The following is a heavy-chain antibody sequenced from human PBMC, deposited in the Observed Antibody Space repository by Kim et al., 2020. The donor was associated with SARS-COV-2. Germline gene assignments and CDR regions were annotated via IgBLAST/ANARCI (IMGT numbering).Heavy chain of an antibody. V-gene: IGHV3-48*02. CDR3: ARESYYDSSGYFDY. J-gene: IGHJ4*02. D-gene: IGHD3-22*01. Sequence: ADSVKGRFTIARDNAKNSLYLQMNSRRDEDTAVYYCARESYYDSSGYFDYWGQGTLVTVSS.